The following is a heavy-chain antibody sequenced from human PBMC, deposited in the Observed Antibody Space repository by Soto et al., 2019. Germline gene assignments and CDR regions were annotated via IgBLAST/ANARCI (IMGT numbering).Heavy chain of an antibody. CDR1: GFTFTRYS. CDR3: ARESEDLTSNFDY. V-gene: IGHV3-21*06. CDR2: ISSTTNYI. J-gene: IGHJ4*02. Sequence: EVQLVESGGGLVKPGWSLRLSCAASGFTFTRYSMNWVRQAPGKGLEWVSSISSTTNYIYYGDSMKGRFTVSRDNAKNSLYLEMNSLRAEDTAVYYCARESEDLTSNFDYWGQGTLVTASS.